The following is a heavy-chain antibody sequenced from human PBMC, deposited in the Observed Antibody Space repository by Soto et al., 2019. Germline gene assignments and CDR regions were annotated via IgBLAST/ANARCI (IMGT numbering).Heavy chain of an antibody. CDR1: GGSISSGDYY. J-gene: IGHJ6*02. V-gene: IGHV4-30-4*01. D-gene: IGHD2-21*02. CDR2: IYYSGST. CDR3: ARAYCGGDCSYYYYYYGMDV. Sequence: QVQLQESGPGLVKPSQTLSLTCTVSGGSISSGDYYWSWIHQPPGKGLEWIGYIYYSGSTYYNPSLKSRVTISLDTSKNQFSLKLSSVTAADTAVYYCARAYCGGDCSYYYYYYGMDVWGQGTTVTVSS.